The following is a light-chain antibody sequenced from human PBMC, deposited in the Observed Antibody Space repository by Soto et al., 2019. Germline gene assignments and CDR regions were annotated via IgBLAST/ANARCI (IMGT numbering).Light chain of an antibody. CDR3: AAWDTSLSGGV. J-gene: IGLJ3*02. CDR2: ENN. CDR1: SSNIGSDF. Sequence: QSVLTQPPSVSAAPGQTVTISCSGSSSNIGSDFVSWYQQLPGTAPQLLIYENNKRPSGITDRFSGSKSATSATLGITGLQTGDEADYYCAAWDTSLSGGVFGGGTNLTVL. V-gene: IGLV1-51*02.